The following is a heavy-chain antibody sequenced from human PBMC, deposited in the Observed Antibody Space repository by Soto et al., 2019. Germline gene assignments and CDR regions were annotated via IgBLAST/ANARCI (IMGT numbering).Heavy chain of an antibody. D-gene: IGHD5-18*01. CDR3: AREAMASSVFGY. CDR1: GYTLTGCF. CDR2: INPNSGGT. Sequence: GASVKASSKASGYTLTGCFIHWVRQAPGQGLEWMGWINPNSGGTKYAQKFQGRVTMTRETSISTAYMKLSRLRSDHTAVYYFAREAMASSVFGYWGQGTLVTIS. V-gene: IGHV1-2*02. J-gene: IGHJ4*02.